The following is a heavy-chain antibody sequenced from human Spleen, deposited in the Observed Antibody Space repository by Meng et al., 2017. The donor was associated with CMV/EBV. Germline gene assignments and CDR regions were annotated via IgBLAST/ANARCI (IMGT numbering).Heavy chain of an antibody. CDR3: AKGADYGDY. V-gene: IGHV3-7*03. Sequence: GESLKISCAASGFTFSSYWMSWVRQAPGKGLEWVANIKQDGSEKYYVDSVKGRFTISRDNSKNTLYLQMNSLRAEDTAVYYCAKGADYGDYWGQGTLVTVSS. D-gene: IGHD6-19*01. CDR2: IKQDGSEK. J-gene: IGHJ4*02. CDR1: GFTFSSYW.